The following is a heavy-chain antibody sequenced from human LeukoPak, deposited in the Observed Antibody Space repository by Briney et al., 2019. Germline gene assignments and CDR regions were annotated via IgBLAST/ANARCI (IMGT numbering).Heavy chain of an antibody. CDR1: GVTISSGNYD. J-gene: IGHJ4*02. CDR3: ARDTDYFDY. CDR2: IYTSGST. V-gene: IGHV4-61*02. Sequence: SETLTLTCTVSGVTISSGNYDWSWIRQPAGKGLEWIGRIYTSGSTDYNPSLKSPVTISVDTYKNQFSLKLSSVTAADSAVYYCARDTDYFDYWGARTLVTVSS.